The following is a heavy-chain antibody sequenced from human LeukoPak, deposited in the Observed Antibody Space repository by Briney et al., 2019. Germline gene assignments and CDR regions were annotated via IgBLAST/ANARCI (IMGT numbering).Heavy chain of an antibody. CDR2: IIPILGIA. J-gene: IGHJ4*02. CDR3: ARGSRTAGTIYSFEY. D-gene: IGHD6-13*01. CDR1: GGTFSSYA. V-gene: IGHV1-69*04. Sequence: SVKVSCKASGGTFSSYAISWVRQAPGQGLEWMGRIIPILGIANYAQKFQGRVTITADKSTSTAYMELSSLRSEDTAVYYCARGSRTAGTIYSFEYWGQGTLVTVSS.